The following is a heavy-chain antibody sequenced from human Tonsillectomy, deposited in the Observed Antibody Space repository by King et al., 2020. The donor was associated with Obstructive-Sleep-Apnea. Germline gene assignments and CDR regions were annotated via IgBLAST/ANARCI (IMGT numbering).Heavy chain of an antibody. CDR3: ARRGAMSGYDLNSYYHFGMDV. D-gene: IGHD5-12*01. V-gene: IGHV3-7*01. CDR1: GFTFSNFW. Sequence: VQLVESGGGLVQPGGSLRLSCVASGFTFSNFWMSWVRQAPGKGLEWVANIKQDGSEQYYVDSVKGRFTISRDNAKNSLYLQMDSLRAEDTAVYYWARRGAMSGYDLNSYYHFGMDVWGQGTTVTVSS. CDR2: IKQDGSEQ. J-gene: IGHJ6*02.